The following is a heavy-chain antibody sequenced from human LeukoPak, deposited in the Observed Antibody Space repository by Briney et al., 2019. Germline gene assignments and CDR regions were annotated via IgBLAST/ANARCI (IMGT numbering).Heavy chain of an antibody. CDR3: VRRVAGSGYRDS. J-gene: IGHJ4*02. CDR1: GGSISSGRHY. CDR2: ILYSGST. Sequence: SETLSLTCTVSGGSISSGRHYWGWIRQPPGKGLEWIGNILYSGSTNYNPSLKSRVTISVDTSKNQFSLKLSSVTAADTADYYCVRRVAGSGYRDSWGQGTLVTVSS. D-gene: IGHD3-22*01. V-gene: IGHV4-39*01.